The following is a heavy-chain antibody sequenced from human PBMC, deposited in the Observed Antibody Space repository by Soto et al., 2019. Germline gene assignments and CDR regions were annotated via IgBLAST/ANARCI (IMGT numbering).Heavy chain of an antibody. CDR3: AGERQQLVLGWFAP. CDR1: GGSISSGGYY. J-gene: IGHJ5*02. V-gene: IGHV4-31*03. CDR2: IYYSGSS. D-gene: IGHD6-13*01. Sequence: QVQLQESGPGLVKPSQTLSLTCTVSGGSISSGGYYWSWIRQHPGKGLEWIGYIYYSGSSYYNPSPKSRVTTSVDTSKSRLSLKLCSVTAADPAVYYCAGERQQLVLGWFAPWGQGTLVTVST.